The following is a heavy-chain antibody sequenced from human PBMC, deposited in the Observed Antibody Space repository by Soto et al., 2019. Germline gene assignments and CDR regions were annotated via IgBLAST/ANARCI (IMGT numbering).Heavy chain of an antibody. V-gene: IGHV3-73*01. CDR3: SRLCSGGSCYRFADY. Sequence: ELQLVESGGGLVQPGGSLKLSCAASGFTFSGSAMHWVRQAPGKGLEWVGRIRSKANSYATAYSASVRGSFTIPRDDSKNTAYLQMISLKTEDTAVYYCSRLCSGGSCYRFADYWGQGTLVTVSS. CDR1: GFTFSGSA. J-gene: IGHJ4*02. CDR2: IRSKANSYAT. D-gene: IGHD2-15*01.